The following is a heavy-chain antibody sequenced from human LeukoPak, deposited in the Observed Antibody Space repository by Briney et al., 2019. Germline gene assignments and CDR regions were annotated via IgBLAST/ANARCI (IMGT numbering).Heavy chain of an antibody. CDR1: GGSISSHY. Sequence: SETLSLTCTVSGGSISSHYWSWIRQPPGKGLEWIGYIYYSGSTNYNPSLKSRVTMSVDTSKNQFSLKLSSVTAADTAVYYCARGPVGSSMRPWGQGTLVTVSS. V-gene: IGHV4-59*11. CDR3: ARGPVGSSMRP. D-gene: IGHD6-13*01. CDR2: IYYSGST. J-gene: IGHJ5*02.